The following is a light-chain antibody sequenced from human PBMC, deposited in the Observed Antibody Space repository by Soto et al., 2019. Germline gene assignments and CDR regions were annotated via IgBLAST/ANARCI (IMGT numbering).Light chain of an antibody. J-gene: IGKJ1*01. CDR2: AAS. CDR3: QQYSNWPRT. V-gene: IGKV3-15*01. Sequence: EIVMTQSPATLSVSPGERATLSCRASQSVSTNLAWYQQNFGQAPRLLIYAASTRATGIPARFSGSGSGTEFTLTISSLQSEDFAVYYCQQYSNWPRTFGQGTKVEIK. CDR1: QSVSTN.